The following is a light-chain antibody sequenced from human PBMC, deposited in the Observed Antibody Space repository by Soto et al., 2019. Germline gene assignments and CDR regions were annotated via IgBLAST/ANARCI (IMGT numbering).Light chain of an antibody. J-gene: IGLJ1*01. CDR1: SSDVGGFNY. CDR2: EVS. CDR3: SSYTTSNTLV. Sequence: QSVLTQPGSVSGSPGQSITISCTGTSSDVGGFNYVSWYQQFPGKAPKLMIYEVSNRPSGVSNRFSGSKSGNTASLTISGLQAEDEGDYYCSSYTTSNTLVFGTGTKVTVL. V-gene: IGLV2-14*01.